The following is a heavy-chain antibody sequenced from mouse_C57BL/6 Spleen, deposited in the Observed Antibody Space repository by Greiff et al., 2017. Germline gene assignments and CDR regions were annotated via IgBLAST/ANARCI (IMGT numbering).Heavy chain of an antibody. V-gene: IGHV1-76*01. CDR2: IYPGSGNT. Sequence: VQLVESGAELVRPGASVKLSCKASGYTFTDYYINWVKQRPGQGLEWIARIYPGSGNTYYNEKFKGKATLTAEKSSSTAYMQLSSLTSEDSAVYFCARSLHYFAYWGQGTLVTVSA. CDR1: GYTFTDYY. D-gene: IGHD1-2*01. J-gene: IGHJ3*01. CDR3: ARSLHYFAY.